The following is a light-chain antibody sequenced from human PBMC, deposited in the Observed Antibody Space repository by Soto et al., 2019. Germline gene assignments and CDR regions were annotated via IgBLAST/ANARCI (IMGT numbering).Light chain of an antibody. V-gene: IGLV2-8*01. CDR1: SSDVGGYNY. J-gene: IGLJ1*01. Sequence: QSALTQPPSASGSPGQSVTISCTGTSSDVGGYNYVSWYQQHPGKAPKLMIYEVNKRPSAVPDRFSGSKSGNTASLTVSGLQAEDEADYYCNSYAGSPYVFGTGTKLTVL. CDR2: EVN. CDR3: NSYAGSPYV.